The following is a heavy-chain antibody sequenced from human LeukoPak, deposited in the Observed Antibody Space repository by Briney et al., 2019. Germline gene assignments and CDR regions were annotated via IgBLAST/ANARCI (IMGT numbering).Heavy chain of an antibody. CDR2: ISGSGGST. V-gene: IGHV3-23*01. D-gene: IGHD3-10*01. CDR3: ARDLGVVRGVFTLDY. Sequence: PGGSLRLSCAASGFTFSSYAMSWVRQAPGKGLEWVSAISGSGGSTYYADSVKGRFTISRDNSKNTLYLQMNSLRAEDTAVYYCARDLGVVRGVFTLDYWGQGTLVTVSS. J-gene: IGHJ4*02. CDR1: GFTFSSYA.